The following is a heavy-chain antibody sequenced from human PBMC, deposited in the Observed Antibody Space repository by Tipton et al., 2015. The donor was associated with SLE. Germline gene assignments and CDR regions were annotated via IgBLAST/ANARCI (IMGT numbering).Heavy chain of an antibody. J-gene: IGHJ3*02. CDR3: ARVLALQYHAFDI. D-gene: IGHD4-11*01. CDR1: GGSISSSNW. CDR2: IYHSGST. V-gene: IGHV4-4*02. Sequence: TLSLTCAVSGGSISSSNWWSWVRQPPGKGLEWIGSIYHSGSTYYNPSLKSRVTISVDTSKNQFSLKLSSVTAADTAVYYCARVLALQYHAFDIWGQGTMVTVSS.